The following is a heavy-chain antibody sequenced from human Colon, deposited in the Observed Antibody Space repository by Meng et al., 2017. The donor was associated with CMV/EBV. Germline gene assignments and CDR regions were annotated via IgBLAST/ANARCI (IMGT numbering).Heavy chain of an antibody. CDR2: IRSKAYGGTA. CDR1: GFTFGDYI. Sequence: EVQLVESGGGLVQPGRSLRLSCTTSGFTFGDYIMSWVRQAPGKGLEWVGFIRSKAYGGTAESAASVKGRFILSRDDSKSIAYLQMNSLRTEDTAVYFCTRPPRRDGYPIPDHWGQGTLVTVSS. J-gene: IGHJ4*02. V-gene: IGHV3-49*04. CDR3: TRPPRRDGYPIPDH. D-gene: IGHD5-24*01.